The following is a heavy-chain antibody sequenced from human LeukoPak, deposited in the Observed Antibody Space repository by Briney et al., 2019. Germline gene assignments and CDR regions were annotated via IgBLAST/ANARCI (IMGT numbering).Heavy chain of an antibody. V-gene: IGHV4-4*07. CDR2: IYTSGST. Sequence: SETLSLTCTVSGGSISSYYWSWIRQPAGKGLEWIGRIYTSGSTNYNPSLKSRVTMSVDTSKNQFSLKLSSVTAADTAVYYCARPAVAGTYYYGMDVWGQGTTVTVSS. CDR1: GGSISSYY. J-gene: IGHJ6*02. D-gene: IGHD6-19*01. CDR3: ARPAVAGTYYYGMDV.